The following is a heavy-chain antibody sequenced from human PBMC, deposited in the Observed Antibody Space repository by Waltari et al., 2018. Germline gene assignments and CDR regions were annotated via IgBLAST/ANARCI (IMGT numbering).Heavy chain of an antibody. V-gene: IGHV4-34*01. Sequence: QVQLHQWGAGQLKPSETLSLTCAVSGESFLGYFWSWFRQSPGKGLEWLGSIHYSGSTNYNPTLESRLSLSVDTTKKQFSLKLTSVTAADAALYFCARYGEVPASYFFDHWGQGTLVTVSS. CDR3: ARYGEVPASYFFDH. D-gene: IGHD2-21*01. CDR1: GESFLGYF. CDR2: IHYSGST. J-gene: IGHJ4*01.